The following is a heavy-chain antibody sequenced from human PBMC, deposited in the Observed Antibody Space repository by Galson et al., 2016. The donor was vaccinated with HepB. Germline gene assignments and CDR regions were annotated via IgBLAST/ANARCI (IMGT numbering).Heavy chain of an antibody. D-gene: IGHD3-3*01. CDR3: ARAYYDLVYGMDV. V-gene: IGHV3-23*01. Sequence: SLRLSCAASGFTFSNYAMNWVRQAPGKGLEWVSTISPSGGTTYYADSVKGRFTSSRDNSKNTLYLQRKSLRADDTAVYYCARAYYDLVYGMDVWGQGPTVTVYS. J-gene: IGHJ6*02. CDR1: GFTFSNYA. CDR2: ISPSGGTT.